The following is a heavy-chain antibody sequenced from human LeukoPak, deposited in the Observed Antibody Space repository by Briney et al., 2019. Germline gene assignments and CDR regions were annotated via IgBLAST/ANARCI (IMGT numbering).Heavy chain of an antibody. D-gene: IGHD2-15*01. CDR3: AKDPGDIVVVVAAHFDY. CDR2: ISYDGSNK. Sequence: GRSLRLSCAAFGFTFISYGMHSVRQAPGKGLEWVAVISYDGSNKYYADSVKGRFTISRDNSKNTLYLQMNSLRAEDTAVYYCAKDPGDIVVVVAAHFDYWGQGTLVTVSS. V-gene: IGHV3-30*18. J-gene: IGHJ4*02. CDR1: GFTFISYG.